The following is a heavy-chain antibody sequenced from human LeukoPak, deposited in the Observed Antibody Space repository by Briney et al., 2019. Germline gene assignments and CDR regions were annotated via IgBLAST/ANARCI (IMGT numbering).Heavy chain of an antibody. CDR1: GFSFSSYS. V-gene: IGHV3-48*04. CDR2: ISSSSTTI. J-gene: IGHJ4*02. CDR3: SRERDYYDSSGYYHYFDY. D-gene: IGHD3-22*01. Sequence: PGGSLRLSCATSGFSFSSYSMNWVRQAPGKGLEWVSYISSSSTTIYYADSMKGRFTISRDNAKNSLYLQMNSLRAEDTAVYYCSRERDYYDSSGYYHYFDYWGQGTLVAVSS.